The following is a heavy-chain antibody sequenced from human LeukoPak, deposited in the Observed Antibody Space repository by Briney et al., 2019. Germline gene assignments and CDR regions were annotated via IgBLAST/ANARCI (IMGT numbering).Heavy chain of an antibody. CDR1: GGSISSYY. CDR3: ARGAPLRYFDL. J-gene: IGHJ2*01. V-gene: IGHV4-59*08. CDR2: IYYSGST. Sequence: PSETLSLTCTVSGGSISSYYWSWIRQPPGKGLEWIGYIYYSGSTNYNPSLKSRVTISVDTSKNQFSLKLSSVTAADTAVYYCARGAPLRYFDLWGRGTLVTVSS.